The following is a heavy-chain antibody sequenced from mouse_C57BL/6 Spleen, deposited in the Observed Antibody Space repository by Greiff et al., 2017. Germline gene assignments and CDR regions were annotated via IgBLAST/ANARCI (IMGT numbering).Heavy chain of an antibody. D-gene: IGHD2-4*01. J-gene: IGHJ3*01. CDR3: ARSADYDDAFAY. CDR1: GYTFTSYW. V-gene: IGHV1-64*01. CDR2: IYPNSGST. Sequence: QVQLQQPGAELVRPGASVKLSCKASGYTFTSYWMDWVKQRPGQGLEWIGKIYPNSGSTNYNEKFKSKATLTVDKSSSTAYMQLSSLTSEDSAVXYCARSADYDDAFAYWGQGTLVTVSA.